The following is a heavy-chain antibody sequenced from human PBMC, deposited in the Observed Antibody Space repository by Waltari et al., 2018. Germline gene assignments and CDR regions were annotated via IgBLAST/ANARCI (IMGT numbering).Heavy chain of an antibody. CDR2: IYYSGST. CDR3: ASNIGAARQSWALHGVDFQH. Sequence: QVQLQESGPGLVKPSETLSLTCTVSGGSISSYYWSWIRQPPGKGLEWIGYIYYSGSTNYNPSLESRVTISVDTSKNQFSLKLSSVTAADTAVYYCASNIGAARQSWALHGVDFQHWGQGTLVTVSS. CDR1: GGSISSYY. J-gene: IGHJ1*01. V-gene: IGHV4-59*01. D-gene: IGHD6-6*01.